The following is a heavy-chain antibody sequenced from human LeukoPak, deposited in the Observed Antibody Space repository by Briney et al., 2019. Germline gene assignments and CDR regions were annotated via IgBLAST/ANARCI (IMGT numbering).Heavy chain of an antibody. D-gene: IGHD4-23*01. CDR1: GGSISSYY. J-gene: IGHJ4*02. CDR2: IYYSGST. Sequence: SETLSLTCTVSGGSISSYYWSWIRQPPGKGLEWIGYIYYSGSTKYNPSLKSRVTISVGTSQNQFSLRLSSVTAADTAVYYCARHPYGGNSDFDYWGQGTLVTVSS. V-gene: IGHV4-59*08. CDR3: ARHPYGGNSDFDY.